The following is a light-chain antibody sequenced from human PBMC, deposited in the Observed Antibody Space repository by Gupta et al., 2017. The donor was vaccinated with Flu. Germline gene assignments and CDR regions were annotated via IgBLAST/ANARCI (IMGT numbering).Light chain of an antibody. Sequence: DIQMTQSPSSLSASVGDRVIITCRASQSISNSLGWYQQKPHKAPKSLIYGASSLQKGVPSRFSGSGSGREFTLTISSLQPEDFGTYYCRQYGDYPITFGQGTRLEIK. CDR3: RQYGDYPIT. CDR1: QSISNS. V-gene: IGKV1D-16*01. J-gene: IGKJ5*01. CDR2: GAS.